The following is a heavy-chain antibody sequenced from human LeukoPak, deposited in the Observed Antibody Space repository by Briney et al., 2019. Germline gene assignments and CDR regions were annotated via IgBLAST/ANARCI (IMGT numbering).Heavy chain of an antibody. Sequence: AGGSLRLSCAASGFTFSSYGMHWVRQAPGKGLEWVAVIWCDGSNKYYADSVKGRFTISRDNSKNTLYLQMNSLRAEDTAVYYCARSITMIVVGTVGYWGQGTLVTVSS. CDR3: ARSITMIVVGTVGY. D-gene: IGHD3-22*01. V-gene: IGHV3-33*01. CDR1: GFTFSSYG. CDR2: IWCDGSNK. J-gene: IGHJ4*02.